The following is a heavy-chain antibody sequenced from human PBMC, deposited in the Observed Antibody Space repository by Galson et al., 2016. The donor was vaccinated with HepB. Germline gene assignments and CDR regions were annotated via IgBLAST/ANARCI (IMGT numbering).Heavy chain of an antibody. CDR3: ARKAWVRGQGLAVAGGQEFDY. D-gene: IGHD6-19*01. CDR1: GYTFTSYG. CDR2: ISAYNGNT. V-gene: IGHV1-18*01. Sequence: SVKVSCKASGYTFTSYGISWVRQAPGQGLEWMGWISAYNGNTNYAQKLQGRVTMTTDTPTSTAYMELRSLRSDDTAVYYCARKAWVRGQGLAVAGGQEFDYWGQGTLVTVSS. J-gene: IGHJ4*02.